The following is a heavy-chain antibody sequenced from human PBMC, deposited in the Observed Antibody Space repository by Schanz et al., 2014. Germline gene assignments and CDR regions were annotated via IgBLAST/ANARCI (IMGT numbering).Heavy chain of an antibody. J-gene: IGHJ1*01. CDR1: GFDFNSYS. D-gene: IGHD3-10*01. CDR3: ASGVHVSSLQKWLQF. CDR2: IATSSSTR. Sequence: EVRLVESGGGLVQPGGSLRLSCEASGFDFNSYSMNWVRQAPGKGLEWLSYIATSSSTRHYADSVKGRVTISRDNAKNSVSLQMRRLRVEDTAVYYCASGVHVSSLQKWLQFWGRGTLDIVSS. V-gene: IGHV3-48*01.